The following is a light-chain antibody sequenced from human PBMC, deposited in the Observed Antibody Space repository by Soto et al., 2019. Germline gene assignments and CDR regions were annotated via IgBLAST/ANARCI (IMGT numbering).Light chain of an antibody. J-gene: IGKJ5*01. CDR2: AAS. CDR1: QGISSW. Sequence: DIQLTQSPSSVSASVGDRITITCRARQGISSWLAWYQQKPGESPTLLLYAASSLQNGVPSRFSGSGSGTDLTLTITSLQPEDFATYYCQQANSFPITFGQGTRLEIK. CDR3: QQANSFPIT. V-gene: IGKV1-12*01.